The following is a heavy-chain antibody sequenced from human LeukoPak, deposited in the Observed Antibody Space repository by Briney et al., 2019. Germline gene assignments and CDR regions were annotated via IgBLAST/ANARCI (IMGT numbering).Heavy chain of an antibody. V-gene: IGHV1-69*04. D-gene: IGHD3-3*01. J-gene: IGHJ4*02. Sequence: SVKVSFPASGGTFSSYAISSGRQAPGQGLEWMGRIIPILGIANYAQKFQGRVTITADKSTSTAYMELSSLRSEDTAVYYCASDTYYDFWSDSNYFDYSGQGTLVTVSS. CDR1: GGTFSSYA. CDR2: IIPILGIA. CDR3: ASDTYYDFWSDSNYFDY.